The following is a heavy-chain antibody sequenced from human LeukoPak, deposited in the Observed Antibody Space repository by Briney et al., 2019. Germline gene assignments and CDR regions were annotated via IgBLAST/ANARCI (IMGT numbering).Heavy chain of an antibody. CDR1: GFTFSDYY. CDR3: ARDPAHYDILTGYY. V-gene: IGHV3-11*01. CDR2: ISSSGSTI. J-gene: IGHJ4*02. Sequence: PGGSLRLSCAASGFTFSDYYVSWIRQAPGKGLEWVSYISSSGSTIYYADSVKGRFTISRDNAKNSLYLQMNSLRAEDTAVYYCARDPAHYDILTGYYWGQGTLVTVSS. D-gene: IGHD3-9*01.